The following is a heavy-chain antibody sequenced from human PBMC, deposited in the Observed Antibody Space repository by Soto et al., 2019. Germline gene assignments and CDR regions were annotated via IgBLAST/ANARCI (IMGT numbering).Heavy chain of an antibody. CDR1: GFTVSSNH. CDR3: AKDVRISIVRGITPDASDI. J-gene: IGHJ3*02. V-gene: IGHV3-66*01. D-gene: IGHD3-10*01. CDR2: IYSGGST. Sequence: PGGSLRLSCAASGFTVSSNHMSWVRQAPGKGLEWVSLIYSGGSTYYADSVKGRFTFSRDNSKNTLFLQMNSLRAEDTAVYYCAKDVRISIVRGITPDASDIWGQGTIVTVS.